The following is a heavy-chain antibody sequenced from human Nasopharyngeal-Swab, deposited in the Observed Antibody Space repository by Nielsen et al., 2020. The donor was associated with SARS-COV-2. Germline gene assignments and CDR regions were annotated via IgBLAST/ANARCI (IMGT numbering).Heavy chain of an antibody. D-gene: IGHD3-3*01. CDR2: IYYSGST. CDR1: GGSISSRSYY. J-gene: IGHJ3*02. CDR3: ARYGERITIFGVVIKEAFDI. V-gene: IGHV4-39*01. Sequence: SETLSLTCTVSGGSISSRSYYWGWIRQPPGKGLVWIVSIYYSGSTYYNPSLKSRVTISVDTSKNQFSLKLSSVTAADTAVYYCARYGERITIFGVVIKEAFDIWGQGTMVTVSS.